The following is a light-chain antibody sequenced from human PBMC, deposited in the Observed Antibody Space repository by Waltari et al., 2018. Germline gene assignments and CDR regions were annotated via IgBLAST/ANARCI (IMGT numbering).Light chain of an antibody. CDR1: ETVTKY. J-gene: IGKJ1*01. V-gene: IGKV1-39*01. Sequence: DIQLTQSLSPLSASVGNTVTITCRASETVTKYLNWYHQKPGKAPKLLIYGLFVLHSGVSTRFSGSGSGTDFTLTIRTLQPEDIGTFFCQQTYKTPQTFGQGTKV. CDR2: GLF. CDR3: QQTYKTPQT.